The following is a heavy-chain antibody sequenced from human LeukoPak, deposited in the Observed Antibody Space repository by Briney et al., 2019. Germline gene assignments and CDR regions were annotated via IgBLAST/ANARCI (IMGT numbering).Heavy chain of an antibody. CDR2: VSAYNGNT. CDR3: ARYYYGSGSFDFDY. J-gene: IGHJ4*02. Sequence: ASVKVSCKASGYTFTTYSITWVRQAPGQGLEWMGWVSAYNGNTNYAQKFQGRVTMTTDTSTSTAYMELRNLGSDDTAVYYCARYYYGSGSFDFDYWGQGTLVTVSS. D-gene: IGHD3-10*01. CDR1: GYTFTTYS. V-gene: IGHV1-18*01.